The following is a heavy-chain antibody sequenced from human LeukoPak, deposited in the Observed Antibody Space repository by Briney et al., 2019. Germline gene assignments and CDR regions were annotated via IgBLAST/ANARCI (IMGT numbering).Heavy chain of an antibody. CDR2: TSYDGSSQ. CDR1: GFTFNNYA. Sequence: GGSLRLSCAASGFTFNNYAMHWVRQAPGKGREWVAFTSYDGSSQFYADSVKGRFSISRDNSRNTLYLQLNSLRPEDTAVYYCAKSGSIVLMMAFWGQGTLVTVAS. V-gene: IGHV3-30*18. J-gene: IGHJ4*02. CDR3: AKSGSIVLMMAF. D-gene: IGHD2-8*01.